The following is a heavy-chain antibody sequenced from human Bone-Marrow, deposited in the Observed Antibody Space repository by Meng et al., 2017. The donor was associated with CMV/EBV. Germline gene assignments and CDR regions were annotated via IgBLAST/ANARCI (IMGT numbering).Heavy chain of an antibody. V-gene: IGHV3-7*01. D-gene: IGHD5-24*01. Sequence: GGSLRLSCAASGFSFSTYWMSWVRQAPGKGLEWVANMKQDGGQNYYVDSVKGRFTISRDNAKNSLYLQMDSLRAEDTAVYFCARVIYGYNDDPTWYFDYWGQGTLVTVSS. CDR2: MKQDGGQN. CDR1: GFSFSTYW. CDR3: ARVIYGYNDDPTWYFDY. J-gene: IGHJ4*02.